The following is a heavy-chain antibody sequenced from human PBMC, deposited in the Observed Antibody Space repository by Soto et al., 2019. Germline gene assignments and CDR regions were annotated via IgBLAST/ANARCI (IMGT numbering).Heavy chain of an antibody. J-gene: IGHJ4*02. V-gene: IGHV4-30-2*01. CDR2: IYHSGST. Sequence: SETLSLTCAVSGCSISIGGYSWSWILQPPGKGLEWIGYIYHSGSTYYNPSLKSRVTISVDRSKIQFSLKLSSVTAADTAVYYCASGYSGYDYYFDYWGQGTLVTVSS. CDR1: GCSISIGGYS. D-gene: IGHD5-12*01. CDR3: ASGYSGYDYYFDY.